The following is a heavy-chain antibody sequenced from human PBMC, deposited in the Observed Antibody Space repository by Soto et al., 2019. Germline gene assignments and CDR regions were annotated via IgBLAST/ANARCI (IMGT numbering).Heavy chain of an antibody. J-gene: IGHJ6*02. Sequence: VGSLRLSCAASGSTFSDYAIHWVRQAPGKGLDWVAVIWYDGTKKYYSESVKGRFSISRDNPKNTVYLQMNSLRAEDTAMYYCARDTSDFWNGYRIFYSMDVWGQGTTVTVSS. CDR2: IWYDGTKK. V-gene: IGHV3-33*01. CDR1: GSTFSDYA. D-gene: IGHD3-3*01. CDR3: ARDTSDFWNGYRIFYSMDV.